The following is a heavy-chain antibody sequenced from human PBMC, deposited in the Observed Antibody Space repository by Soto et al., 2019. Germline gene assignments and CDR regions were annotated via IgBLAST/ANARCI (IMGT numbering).Heavy chain of an antibody. CDR3: AYSSSWYRYYYGMDV. CDR2: INHSGST. J-gene: IGHJ6*02. V-gene: IGHV4-34*01. CDR1: GGSFSGYY. Sequence: PSETLSLTCAVYGGSFSGYYWSWIRQPPGKGLEWIGEINHSGSTNYNPSLKSRVTISVDTSKNQFSLKLSSVTAADTAVYYCAYSSSWYRYYYGMDVWGQGTTVTVSS. D-gene: IGHD6-13*01.